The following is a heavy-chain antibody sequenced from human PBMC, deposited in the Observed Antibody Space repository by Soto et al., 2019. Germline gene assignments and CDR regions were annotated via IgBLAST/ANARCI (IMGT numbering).Heavy chain of an antibody. D-gene: IGHD2-21*02. CDR2: INDGNGNT. J-gene: IGHJ6*02. CDR3: ARDLGGNSYYYNGMDV. Sequence: ASVKVSCKASGYTFTSYAMHWVRQAPGQRLEWMGWINDGNGNTKYSQKFQGRVTITRDTSASTAYMELSSLRSEDTAEYYCARDLGGNSYYYNGMDVWGQGTTVTVSS. CDR1: GYTFTSYA. V-gene: IGHV1-3*01.